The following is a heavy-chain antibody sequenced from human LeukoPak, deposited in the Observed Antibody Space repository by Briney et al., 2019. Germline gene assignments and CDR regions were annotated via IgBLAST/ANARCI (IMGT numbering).Heavy chain of an antibody. J-gene: IGHJ4*02. Sequence: ASVKVSRKASGYTFSDYYIHWVRQAPGQGLERMGWINPYSGGTNYAQKFQGRVTMTRDTSIATTYMDLSSLMSDDTAVYYCARGHDNTGYNYFDYWGQGTLVTVSS. CDR1: GYTFSDYY. CDR2: INPYSGGT. V-gene: IGHV1-2*02. CDR3: ARGHDNTGYNYFDY. D-gene: IGHD3-9*01.